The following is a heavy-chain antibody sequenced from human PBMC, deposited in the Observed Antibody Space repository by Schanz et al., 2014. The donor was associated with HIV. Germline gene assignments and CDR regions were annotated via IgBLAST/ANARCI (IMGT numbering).Heavy chain of an antibody. Sequence: QVQLVQSGAEVKKPGSSVKVSCKASGGTFSNYAINWVRQAPGQGLEWMGGIIPIFGTSNYAQKFQGRVTITADESTSTAYMELSSLRSEDTAVYYCARGRYSGSYYNYWDQGTLVTVSS. CDR1: GGTFSNYA. CDR3: ARGRYSGSYYNY. D-gene: IGHD1-26*01. J-gene: IGHJ4*02. CDR2: IIPIFGTS. V-gene: IGHV1-69*01.